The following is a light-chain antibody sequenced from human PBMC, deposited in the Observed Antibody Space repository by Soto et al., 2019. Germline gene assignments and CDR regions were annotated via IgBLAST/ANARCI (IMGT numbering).Light chain of an antibody. CDR1: SKDVGYYNY. Sequence: QSALTQPPSASGSPGQSVTIACTGTSKDVGYYNYVSWYQQPPGKAPKLLIYDVSKRPSGVPDRSSGSKSGDTASLTVSGLQAEDERDYYCSSYAGSDYPYVFGTGTKVTVL. CDR2: DVS. CDR3: SSYAGSDYPYV. V-gene: IGLV2-8*01. J-gene: IGLJ1*01.